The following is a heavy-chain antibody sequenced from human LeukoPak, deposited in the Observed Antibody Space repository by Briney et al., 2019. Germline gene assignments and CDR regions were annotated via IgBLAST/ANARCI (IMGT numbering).Heavy chain of an antibody. CDR2: ISSSSSDI. J-gene: IGHJ4*02. D-gene: IGHD5-12*01. Sequence: GGSLRLSCAASGFTFSTYSMNWVRQAPGKGLEWVSYISSSSSDIYYAGSVKGRFTISRDNAKNSLYLQMNSLRAEDTAVYYCAKDTLQYSGYDNYWGQGTLVTVSS. CDR3: AKDTLQYSGYDNY. V-gene: IGHV3-48*01. CDR1: GFTFSTYS.